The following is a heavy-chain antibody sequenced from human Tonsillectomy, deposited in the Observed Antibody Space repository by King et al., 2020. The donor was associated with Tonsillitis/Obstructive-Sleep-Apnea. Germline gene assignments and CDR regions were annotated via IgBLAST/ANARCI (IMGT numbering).Heavy chain of an antibody. CDR2: IFSNDEK. CDR1: GFSLSNARMG. D-gene: IGHD5-18*01. CDR3: ARIADTAMASYYYYYYMDV. V-gene: IGHV2-26*01. Sequence: VTLKESGPLLVKPTETLTLTCTVSGFSLSNARMGVSWIRQPPGKALEWLAHIFSNDEKSYSTFLKSRLTISKDTSKSQVVLTMTNMDPVDTATYYCARIADTAMASYYYYYYMDVWGKGTTVTVSS. J-gene: IGHJ6*03.